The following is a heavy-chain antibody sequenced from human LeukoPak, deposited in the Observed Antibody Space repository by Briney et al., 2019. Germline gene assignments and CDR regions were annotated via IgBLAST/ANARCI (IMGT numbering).Heavy chain of an antibody. Sequence: GGSLRLSCAASGFTFSSYWMHWVRQAPGKGLVWVSRINSDGSSTSYADSVKGRFTISRDNAKNTLYLQMNSLRAEDTAVYYCARGGPPLQLWSPYYYYYMDVWGKGTTVTISS. CDR2: INSDGSST. J-gene: IGHJ6*03. D-gene: IGHD5-18*01. V-gene: IGHV3-74*01. CDR3: ARGGPPLQLWSPYYYYYMDV. CDR1: GFTFSSYW.